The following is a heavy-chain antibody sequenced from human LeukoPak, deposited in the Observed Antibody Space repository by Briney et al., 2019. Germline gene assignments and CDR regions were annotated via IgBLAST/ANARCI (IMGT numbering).Heavy chain of an antibody. J-gene: IGHJ4*02. V-gene: IGHV3-23*01. CDR2: ISGSGGST. D-gene: IGHD3-22*01. CDR3: ARAFYYYDSSGQDY. Sequence: GGSLRLSCAASGFTFSSYAMSWVRQALGKGLEWVSAISGSGGSTYYADSVKGRFTISRDNSKNTLYLQMNSLRAEDTAVYYCARAFYYYDSSGQDYWGQGTLVTVSS. CDR1: GFTFSSYA.